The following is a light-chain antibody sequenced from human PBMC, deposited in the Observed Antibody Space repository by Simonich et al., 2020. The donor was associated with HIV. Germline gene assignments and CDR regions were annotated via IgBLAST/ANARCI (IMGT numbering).Light chain of an antibody. CDR2: GAS. V-gene: IGKV3-15*01. CDR1: QSVSSN. CDR3: QQYNNWPPT. Sequence: EIVMTQSPATLSVSPGERATLSCRASQSVSSNLAWYQPKPGQAPRLLIYGASTRATGIPARFSGSGSGTEFTLTISSMQSEDFAVYCCQQYNNWPPTFGQGTKVEIK. J-gene: IGKJ1*01.